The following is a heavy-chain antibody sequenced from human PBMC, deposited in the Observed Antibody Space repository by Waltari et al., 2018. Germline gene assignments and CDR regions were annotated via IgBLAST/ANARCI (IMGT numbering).Heavy chain of an antibody. D-gene: IGHD2-15*01. CDR1: GFTFSRFG. CDR2: RWHDGSNE. Sequence: QVQLVESGGGVVQPGRSLRLSCAASGFTFSRFGMHWVRQAPGRGLEWVEVRWHDGSNEYYVDSVKGRFTISRDNSKNTLYLQMNSLRAEDSAVYYCASQSTTLFDYWGQGTLVTVSS. V-gene: IGHV3-33*01. CDR3: ASQSTTLFDY. J-gene: IGHJ4*02.